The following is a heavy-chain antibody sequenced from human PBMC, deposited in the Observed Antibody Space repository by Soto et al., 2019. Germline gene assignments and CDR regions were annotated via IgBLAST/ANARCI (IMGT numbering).Heavy chain of an antibody. V-gene: IGHV3-7*03. CDR1: GFTFSDYW. CDR2: IRKEGSEK. J-gene: IGHJ4*02. D-gene: IGHD3-10*01. Sequence: EVQLVESGGGLVQPGGSLRLSCAASGFTFSDYWMTWVRQAPGKGLEWVANIRKEGSEKSYVDSVKGRFTISRDNAKKSLYLEMSSLRVDDTAVYYCARDWGGLGYWGQGTLVTVSS. CDR3: ARDWGGLGY.